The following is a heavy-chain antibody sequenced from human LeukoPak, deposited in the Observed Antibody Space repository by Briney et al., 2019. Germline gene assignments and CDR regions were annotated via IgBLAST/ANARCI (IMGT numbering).Heavy chain of an antibody. D-gene: IGHD4-17*01. CDR1: GFTFSDYY. Sequence: KPGGSLRLPCAASGFTFSDYYMSWIRQAPGKGLEWVSYISSSSSYTNYADSVKGRFTISRDNAKNSLYLQMNSLRAEDTAVYYCARDGDYFDYWGQGTLVTVSS. CDR3: ARDGDYFDY. V-gene: IGHV3-11*06. J-gene: IGHJ4*02. CDR2: ISSSSSYT.